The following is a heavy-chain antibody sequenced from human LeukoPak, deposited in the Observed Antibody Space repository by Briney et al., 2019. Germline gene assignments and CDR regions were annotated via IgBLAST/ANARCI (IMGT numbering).Heavy chain of an antibody. V-gene: IGHV4-34*01. CDR1: GGSLSGYY. CDR2: INHSGST. J-gene: IGHJ4*02. D-gene: IGHD2-2*01. Sequence: SETLSLTCAVYGGSLSGYYWSWIRQPPGKGLEWIGEINHSGSTNYNPSLKSRVTISVDTSKNQFSLKLSSVTAADTAVYYCARGVCSSTSCDPFDYWGQGTLVTVSS. CDR3: ARGVCSSTSCDPFDY.